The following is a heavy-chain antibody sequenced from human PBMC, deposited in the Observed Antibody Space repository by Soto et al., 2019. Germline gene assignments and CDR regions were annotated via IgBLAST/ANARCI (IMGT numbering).Heavy chain of an antibody. V-gene: IGHV3-73*01. CDR3: TTTLQPNYDYVWGSYRYTVLYAY. CDR2: IRSKANSYAT. D-gene: IGHD3-16*02. Sequence: GGSLRLSCAASGFTFSGSAMHWVRQASGKGLEWVGRIRSKANSYATAYAASVKGRFTISRDDSKNTAYLQMNSLKTEDTAVYYCTTTLQPNYDYVWGSYRYTVLYAYWGQGTLVTVSS. J-gene: IGHJ4*02. CDR1: GFTFSGSA.